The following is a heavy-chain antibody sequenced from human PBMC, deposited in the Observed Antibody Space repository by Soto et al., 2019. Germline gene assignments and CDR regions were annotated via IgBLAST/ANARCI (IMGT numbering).Heavy chain of an antibody. CDR3: ASHYDMWSGYLSPVDY. CDR2: IDNSGTKI. CDR1: GYTFSDYY. J-gene: IGHJ4*02. Sequence: QVQLVESGGDLVKPGGSLRLSCAASGYTFSDYYMSWIRQAPGKGLEWISYIDNSGTKIYYADSVKGRFTITRDNAKNSRYMEINSLRDEDTAVYYCASHYDMWSGYLSPVDYWGKGPLVTVSS. V-gene: IGHV3-11*01. D-gene: IGHD3-3*01.